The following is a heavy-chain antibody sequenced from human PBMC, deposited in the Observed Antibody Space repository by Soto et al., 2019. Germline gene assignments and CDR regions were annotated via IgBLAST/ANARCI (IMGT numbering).Heavy chain of an antibody. Sequence: PSETLSLTCAVYGGSFSGYYWSWIRQPPGKGLEWIGEINHSGSTNYNPSLKSRVTISVDTSKNQFSLELSSVTAADTAVYYCARGGFNRCSSTSCRKSYYYGMDVWGQGTTVTVSS. J-gene: IGHJ6*02. V-gene: IGHV4-34*01. CDR3: ARGGFNRCSSTSCRKSYYYGMDV. CDR1: GGSFSGYY. CDR2: INHSGST. D-gene: IGHD2-2*01.